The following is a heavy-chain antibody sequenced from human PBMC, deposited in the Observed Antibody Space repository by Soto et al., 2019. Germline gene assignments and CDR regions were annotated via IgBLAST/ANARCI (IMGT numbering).Heavy chain of an antibody. CDR1: GITFSGYW. J-gene: IGHJ4*02. CDR3: AKDSIARHHTVTYEY. D-gene: IGHD4-17*01. V-gene: IGHV3-74*01. CDR2: VDSDGSGT. Sequence: GGSLRLSCVASGITFSGYWMHWVRQVPGKGLVWVARVDSDGSGTSYADSVKGRFTISRDNSKNTLYLQMNSLRAEDTAVYYCAKDSIARHHTVTYEYWGQGTLVTVSS.